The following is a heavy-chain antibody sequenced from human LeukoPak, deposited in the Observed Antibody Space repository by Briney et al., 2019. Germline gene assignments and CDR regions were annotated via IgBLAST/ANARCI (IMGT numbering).Heavy chain of an antibody. Sequence: GGSLRLSCAASGFTFSDHAMSWVRRAPGRGLEGVSAISGRGIKTLYEDSVKGRFTISRDNSRSTVFLQMNSLRAEDTAVYYCAKDLSPFYDSSGYFDSWGQGTLVTVSS. CDR3: AKDLSPFYDSSGYFDS. CDR1: GFTFSDHA. D-gene: IGHD3-22*01. J-gene: IGHJ4*02. CDR2: ISGRGIKT. V-gene: IGHV3-23*01.